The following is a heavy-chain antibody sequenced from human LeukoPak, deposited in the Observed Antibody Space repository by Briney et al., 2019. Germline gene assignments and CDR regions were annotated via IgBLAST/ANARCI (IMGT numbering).Heavy chain of an antibody. CDR1: GHTLTEIP. D-gene: IGHD1-7*01. CDR2: LDPEDGET. V-gene: IGHV1-24*01. Sequence: ASVKVSCKVSGHTLTEIPIHWVRQAPGKGLEWMGGLDPEDGETLYAQKFQGRVTMTEDTSTDTAYMELSSLRSDDTAVYYCATVAGTTWDENWFDPWGQGTLVTVSS. CDR3: ATVAGTTWDENWFDP. J-gene: IGHJ5*02.